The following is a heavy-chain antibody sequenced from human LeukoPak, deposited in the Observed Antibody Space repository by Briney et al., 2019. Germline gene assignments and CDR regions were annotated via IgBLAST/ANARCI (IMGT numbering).Heavy chain of an antibody. D-gene: IGHD3-22*01. V-gene: IGHV3-48*03. J-gene: IGHJ4*02. Sequence: GGSLRLSCAASGFSFSSYQMNWVRQASGKRLEWVSFISNTGTTIYYADSAKGRFTVSRDNTKNSLYLQMNSLRAEDTAVYYCAREPYYYDSTPNYWGQGTLVTVSS. CDR2: ISNTGTTI. CDR1: GFSFSSYQ. CDR3: AREPYYYDSTPNY.